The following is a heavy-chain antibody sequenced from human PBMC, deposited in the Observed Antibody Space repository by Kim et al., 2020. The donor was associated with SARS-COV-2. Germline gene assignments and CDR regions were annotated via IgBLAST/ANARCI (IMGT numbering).Heavy chain of an antibody. Sequence: NHPSRKSRVTISVATSKNQFSRKLSSVTAADTAVYYCAGYYDFWSGYFLDYWGQGTLVTVSS. D-gene: IGHD3-3*01. J-gene: IGHJ4*02. V-gene: IGHV4-34*01. CDR3: AGYYDFWSGYFLDY.